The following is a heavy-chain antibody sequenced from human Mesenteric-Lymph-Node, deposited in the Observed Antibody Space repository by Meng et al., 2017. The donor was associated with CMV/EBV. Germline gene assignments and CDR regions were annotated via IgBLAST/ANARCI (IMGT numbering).Heavy chain of an antibody. CDR2: IKQDGSEK. D-gene: IGHD3-22*01. CDR3: ARGGGNYDSSGPSDY. Sequence: GESLKISCAASGFTFSSYWMSWVRQAPGKGLEWVANIKQDGSEKYYVDSVKGRFTISRDNAKNSLYLQMNSLRAEDTAVYYCARGGGNYDSSGPSDYWGQGTLVTVSS. V-gene: IGHV3-7*04. CDR1: GFTFSSYW. J-gene: IGHJ4*02.